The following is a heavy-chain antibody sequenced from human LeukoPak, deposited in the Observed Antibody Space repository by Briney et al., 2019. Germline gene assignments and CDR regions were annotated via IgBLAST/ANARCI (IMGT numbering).Heavy chain of an antibody. V-gene: IGHV3-7*01. J-gene: IGHJ4*02. Sequence: PGGSLRLSCAASGSTFRSYWMSWVRQAPGKGLEWVANINQDGSEKYYVDSVKGRFTISRDNAKKSLYLQMNSLRADDTAVYYCARDGGPFDSWGQGTLVTVSS. CDR3: ARDGGPFDS. CDR1: GSTFRSYW. D-gene: IGHD3-16*01. CDR2: INQDGSEK.